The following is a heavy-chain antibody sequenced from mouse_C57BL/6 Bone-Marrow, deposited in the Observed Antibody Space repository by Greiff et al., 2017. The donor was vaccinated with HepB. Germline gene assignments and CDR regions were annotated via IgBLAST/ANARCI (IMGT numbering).Heavy chain of an antibody. V-gene: IGHV1-72*01. Sequence: QVQLQQPGAELVKPGASVKLSCKASGYTFTSYWMHWVKQRPGRGLEWIGRIDPNSGGTKYNEKFKSKATLTVDKPSSTAYMQRSSLTSEDSAVYYCARGVYYGIYYYAMDYWGQGTSVTVSS. J-gene: IGHJ4*01. D-gene: IGHD1-1*02. CDR3: ARGVYYGIYYYAMDY. CDR2: IDPNSGGT. CDR1: GYTFTSYW.